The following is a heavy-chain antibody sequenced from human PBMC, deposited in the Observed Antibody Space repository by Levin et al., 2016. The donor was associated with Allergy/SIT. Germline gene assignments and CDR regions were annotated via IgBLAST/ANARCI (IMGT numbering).Heavy chain of an antibody. V-gene: IGHV4-39*01. Sequence: SETLSLTCTVSGGSISDSYYYWAWIRQPPGKGLEWIGSILYSGSAFYNPSLKSRVTVSVDTSKSQFFLEVTSMTAPDTAIYYCAKGLSDFGWPYWYFDLWGRGTLVTVSS. CDR1: GGSISDSYYY. CDR3: AKGLSDFGWPYWYFDL. J-gene: IGHJ2*01. D-gene: IGHD6-19*01. CDR2: ILYSGSA.